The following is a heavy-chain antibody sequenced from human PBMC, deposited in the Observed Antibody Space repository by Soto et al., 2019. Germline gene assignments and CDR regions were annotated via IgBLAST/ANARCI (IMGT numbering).Heavy chain of an antibody. CDR1: GFSISEDC. J-gene: IGHJ4*02. Sequence: EVPLVESGGGSVQPGGSLKLSCAVSGFSISEDCVTWVRQPPGKGLYWVSGFSGGRGGTFSADSVRGRFTNSRDDSRNMGYLQLDSLGVEDTAVYYCVKGNGFGDSCGQGTLVTVSS. CDR3: VKGNGFGDS. D-gene: IGHD1-1*01. V-gene: IGHV3-23*04. CDR2: FSGGRGGT.